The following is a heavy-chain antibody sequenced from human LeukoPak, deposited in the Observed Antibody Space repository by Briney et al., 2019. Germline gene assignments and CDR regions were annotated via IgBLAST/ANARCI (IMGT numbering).Heavy chain of an antibody. Sequence: ASVKVSCKASGYTFTSYGISWVRQAPGQGLEWMGWISAYNGNTNYAQKLQGRVTMTTDTSTSTAYMELRSLRSDDTAVYYCARPSYDSSGYSTFDIWGQGTMVTVSS. CDR1: GYTFTSYG. V-gene: IGHV1-18*01. D-gene: IGHD3-22*01. J-gene: IGHJ3*02. CDR3: ARPSYDSSGYSTFDI. CDR2: ISAYNGNT.